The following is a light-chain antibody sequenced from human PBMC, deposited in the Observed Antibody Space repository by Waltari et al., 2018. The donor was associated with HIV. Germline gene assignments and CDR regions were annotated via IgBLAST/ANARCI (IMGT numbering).Light chain of an antibody. Sequence: VWTQPPATLSLSPGERATLSVRSSSSIKSYLAWYQQKPGQAPRLLIYDTSNRATGIPARFSGSGSETDFTLTICSLQAEDFAVYYCQQRSSWPITFGQGTRLEIK. CDR1: SSIKSY. V-gene: IGKV3-11*01. J-gene: IGKJ5*01. CDR2: DTS. CDR3: QQRSSWPIT.